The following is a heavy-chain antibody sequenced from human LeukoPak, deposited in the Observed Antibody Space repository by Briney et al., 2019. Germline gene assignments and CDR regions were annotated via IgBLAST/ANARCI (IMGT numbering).Heavy chain of an antibody. V-gene: IGHV4-30-2*01. CDR2: IYHSGST. J-gene: IGHJ6*03. Sequence: SGTLSLTCTVSGGSISSGGYYWSWIRQPPGKGLEWIGYIYHSGSTYYNPSLKSRVTISVDRSKNQFSLKLSSVTAADTAVYYCATYTVGYMDVWGKGTTVTVSS. D-gene: IGHD4-23*01. CDR1: GGSISSGGYY. CDR3: ATYTVGYMDV.